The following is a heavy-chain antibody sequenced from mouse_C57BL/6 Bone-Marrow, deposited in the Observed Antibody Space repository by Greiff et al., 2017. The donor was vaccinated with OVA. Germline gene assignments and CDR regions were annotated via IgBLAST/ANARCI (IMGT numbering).Heavy chain of an antibody. Sequence: VQLQQSGTVLARPGASVKMSCTTSGYTFTSYWMHWVKQRPGPGLEWIGAIYPGNSDTSYNQKFTGKAKLTAVTSASTAYMELSSLTNEDSAVYYCTTTLGYFDVWGTGTTVTVSS. J-gene: IGHJ1*03. CDR3: TTTLGYFDV. V-gene: IGHV1-5*01. D-gene: IGHD1-1*01. CDR2: IYPGNSDT. CDR1: GYTFTSYW.